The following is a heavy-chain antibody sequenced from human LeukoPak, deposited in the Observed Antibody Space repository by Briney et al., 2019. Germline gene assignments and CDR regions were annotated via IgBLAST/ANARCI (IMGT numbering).Heavy chain of an antibody. J-gene: IGHJ4*02. CDR2: IDWGDDK. Sequence: SGPALVKPTQTLTLTCSFSGFSLISRGMCVSWIRQPPGQALEWLARIDWGDDKHYTTSLKTRLTISKDTSKNQVVLTMTDMDPLDTATYYCARMVVSAAKGNYLDHWGQGTLVTVSS. CDR1: GFSLISRGMC. D-gene: IGHD2-2*01. CDR3: ARMVVSAAKGNYLDH. V-gene: IGHV2-70*11.